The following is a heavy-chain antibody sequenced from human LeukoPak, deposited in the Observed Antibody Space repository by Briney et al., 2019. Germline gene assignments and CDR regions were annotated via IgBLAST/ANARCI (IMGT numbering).Heavy chain of an antibody. CDR1: GGSISSYY. V-gene: IGHV4-4*07. J-gene: IGHJ4*02. D-gene: IGHD6-19*01. CDR2: MYTIGST. Sequence: SETLSLTCTVSGGSISSYYWSWIRQPAGKGLEWIGRMYTIGSTNYNPSLKSRVTMSVDTSKNQFSLKLSSVTAADTAVYYCARQDSSGWTPFDCWGQGTLVTVSS. CDR3: ARQDSSGWTPFDC.